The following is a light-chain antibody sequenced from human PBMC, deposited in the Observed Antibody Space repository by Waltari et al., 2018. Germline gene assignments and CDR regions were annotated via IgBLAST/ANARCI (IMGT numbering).Light chain of an antibody. CDR1: TGAVTSGHY. Sequence: QAVVTQESSLTVSPGGTVTLTCGSSTGAVTSGHYPHWIQQKPGQAPRPLIHDTINRHPWTPARFSGSLLGDKAALTLSGAQPEDGADYYCLVSYGSSWVFGRGTKLTVL. CDR3: LVSYGSSWV. CDR2: DTI. J-gene: IGLJ3*02. V-gene: IGLV7-46*01.